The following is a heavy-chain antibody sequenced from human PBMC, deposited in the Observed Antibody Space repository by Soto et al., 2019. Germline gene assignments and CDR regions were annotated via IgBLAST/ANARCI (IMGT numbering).Heavy chain of an antibody. CDR3: ARSPAYGDYANLDT. Sequence: LSLTCTVSGDSVSKYYWNWIRQPAGKGLEWIGRIHSTRSPNYNPSLKSLVTMSVDTSKNQFSLKLNLTSVTAADTAVYYCARSPAYGDYANLDTWGQGTLVTVSS. V-gene: IGHV4-4*07. D-gene: IGHD4-17*01. J-gene: IGHJ5*02. CDR2: IHSTRSP. CDR1: GDSVSKYY.